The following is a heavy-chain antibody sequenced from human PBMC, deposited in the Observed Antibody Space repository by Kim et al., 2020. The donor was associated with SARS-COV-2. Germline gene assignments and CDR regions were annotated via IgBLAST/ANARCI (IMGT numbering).Heavy chain of an antibody. D-gene: IGHD6-13*01. J-gene: IGHJ3*02. CDR1: GYTFTSYG. CDR2: ISAYNGNT. V-gene: IGHV1-18*04. CDR3: AGRYSSSWYRDAFDI. Sequence: ASVKVSCKASGYTFTSYGISWVRQAPGQGLEWMGWISAYNGNTNYAQKLQGRVTMTTDTSTSTAYMELRSLRSDDTAVYYCAGRYSSSWYRDAFDIWGQGTMVTVSS.